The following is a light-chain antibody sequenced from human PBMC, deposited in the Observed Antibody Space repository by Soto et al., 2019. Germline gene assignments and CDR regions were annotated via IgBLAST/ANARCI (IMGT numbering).Light chain of an antibody. CDR1: SSDVGGYNY. CDR2: DVS. Sequence: QAVVTQSASVSGSPGQSITISCTGTSSDVGGYNYVSWYQQHPGKAPKLMIYDVSNRPSGVSNRFTGSKSGNTASLTISGLQAEDEADYYCSSYTSSSTPDVFGTGTKVTVL. V-gene: IGLV2-14*01. CDR3: SSYTSSSTPDV. J-gene: IGLJ1*01.